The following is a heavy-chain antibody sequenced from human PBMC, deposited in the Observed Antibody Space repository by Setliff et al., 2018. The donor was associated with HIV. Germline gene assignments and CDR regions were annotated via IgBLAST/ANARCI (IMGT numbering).Heavy chain of an antibody. CDR2: INAGNGNT. D-gene: IGHD6-13*01. Sequence: ASVKVSCKASGYTLTSYAMHWVRQAPGQRLEWMGWINAGNGNTKYSQKFQGRVTITRDTSASTAYMELSSLRSEDTAVYYCARALGSAAGARFDPWGQGTLVTVSS. V-gene: IGHV1-3*01. J-gene: IGHJ5*02. CDR1: GYTLTSYA. CDR3: ARALGSAAGARFDP.